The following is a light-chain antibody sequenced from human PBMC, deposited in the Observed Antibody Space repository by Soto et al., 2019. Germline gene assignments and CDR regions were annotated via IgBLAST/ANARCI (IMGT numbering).Light chain of an antibody. CDR2: DAS. CDR1: HTVRNNY. V-gene: IGKV3-20*01. CDR3: QQFGDSPPWT. Sequence: EFVLPQSPGTLSLSPGERATLSCTASHTVRNNYLAWYQQKPGQAPRLLIYDASSRATGIPARFSGSGSGTEFTLTISSLQSEDFAVYYCQQFGDSPPWTFGQGTKVDIK. J-gene: IGKJ1*01.